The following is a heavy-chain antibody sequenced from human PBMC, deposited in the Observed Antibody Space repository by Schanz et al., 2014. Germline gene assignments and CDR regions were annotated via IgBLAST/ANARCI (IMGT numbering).Heavy chain of an antibody. CDR3: ATGRAASNFGSEYFLY. D-gene: IGHD6-13*01. V-gene: IGHV3-30*09. Sequence: ESGGGVVQPGRSLRLSCAASRFTFSSYTMHWVRQAPGKGLEWVALISYDGSNKYYADSVKGRFAISRENSKNTMFLQMSSLRPEDTAVYYCATGRAASNFGSEYFLYWGQGTLVTVSS. CDR2: ISYDGSNK. CDR1: RFTFSSYT. J-gene: IGHJ1*01.